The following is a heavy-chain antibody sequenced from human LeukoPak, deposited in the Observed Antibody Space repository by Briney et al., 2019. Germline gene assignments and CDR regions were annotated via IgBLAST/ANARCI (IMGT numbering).Heavy chain of an antibody. Sequence: ASVKVSCKASGYTFTGYYMHWVRQAPGQGLEWMGWINPNSGGTNYAQKFQGRVTMTRDTSISTAYMELSRLRSDDTAVYYCARGGPRVAARQPFDYWGQGTLVTVSS. CDR3: ARGGPRVAARQPFDY. CDR2: INPNSGGT. D-gene: IGHD6-6*01. J-gene: IGHJ4*02. CDR1: GYTFTGYY. V-gene: IGHV1-2*02.